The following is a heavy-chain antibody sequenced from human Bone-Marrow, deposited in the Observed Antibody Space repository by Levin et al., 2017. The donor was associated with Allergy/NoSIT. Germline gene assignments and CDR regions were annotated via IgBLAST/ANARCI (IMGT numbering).Heavy chain of an antibody. CDR1: GYTFTGYY. V-gene: IGHV1-2*06. J-gene: IGHJ4*02. D-gene: IGHD2-2*01. CDR3: ARGFCSTNSCSHGH. CDR2: IDPDSGDT. Sequence: ASVKVSCKASGYTFTGYYIHWVRQAPGQGLEWMGRIDPDSGDTIYAQKFQVRVTLTRDTSITTAYMELNSLRSDDTAVYYCARGFCSTNSCSHGHWGQGTLVSVSS.